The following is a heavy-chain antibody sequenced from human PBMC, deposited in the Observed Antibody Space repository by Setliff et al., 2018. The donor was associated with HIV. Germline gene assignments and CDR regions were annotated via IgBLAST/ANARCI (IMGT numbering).Heavy chain of an antibody. CDR3: ARDRLITGTTRDTYYYYGMDV. CDR1: GFTFSSYA. V-gene: IGHV3-23*01. CDR2: ISGSGGST. Sequence: GGSLRLSCAASGFTFSSYAMSWVRQAPGKGLEWVSAISGSGGSTYYADSVKGRFTISRDNSKNTLYLLVHSLRAEDTAVYYCARDRLITGTTRDTYYYYGMDVWGQGTTVTVSS. D-gene: IGHD1-7*01. J-gene: IGHJ6*02.